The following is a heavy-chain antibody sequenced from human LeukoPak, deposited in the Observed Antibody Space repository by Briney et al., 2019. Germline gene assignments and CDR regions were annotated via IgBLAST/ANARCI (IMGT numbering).Heavy chain of an antibody. CDR3: ASSVDTATPTYYYYMDV. Sequence: GGSLRLSCAASGFTVSSTYMSWVRQAPGKGLEWVSVIYSGGSTYYADSVKGRFTISRDNSKNTLYLQMNSLRAEDTAVYYCASSVDTATPTYYYYMDVWGKGTTVTVSS. D-gene: IGHD5-18*01. J-gene: IGHJ6*03. V-gene: IGHV3-53*01. CDR2: IYSGGST. CDR1: GFTVSSTY.